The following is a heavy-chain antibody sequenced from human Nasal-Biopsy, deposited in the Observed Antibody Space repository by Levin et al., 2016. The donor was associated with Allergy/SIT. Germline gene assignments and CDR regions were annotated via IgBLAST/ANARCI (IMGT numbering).Heavy chain of an antibody. CDR2: IDHSGNT. D-gene: IGHD3-10*01. CDR3: ASSKFWFRFDY. J-gene: IGHJ4*02. Sequence: SETLSLTCAVHDGSFTGYYCSWIRQPPGKGLEWIGEIDHSGNTNSNPSLKSRVTMSLDTSKNQFSLRMTSVTAADTAVYYCASSKFWFRFDYWGLGTQVTISS. V-gene: IGHV4-34*01. CDR1: DGSFTGYY.